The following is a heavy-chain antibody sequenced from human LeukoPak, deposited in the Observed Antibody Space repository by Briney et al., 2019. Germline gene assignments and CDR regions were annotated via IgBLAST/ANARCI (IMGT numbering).Heavy chain of an antibody. CDR2: IIPIFGTA. Sequence: GASVKVSCKASGGTFSSYAISWVRQAPGQGLEWIGGIIPIFGTANYAQKFQGRVTITADESTSTAYMELSSLRSEDTAVYYCARVLSSELRYFDWLWPDAFDIWGQGTMVTVSS. CDR1: GGTFSSYA. D-gene: IGHD3-9*01. V-gene: IGHV1-69*13. CDR3: ARVLSSELRYFDWLWPDAFDI. J-gene: IGHJ3*02.